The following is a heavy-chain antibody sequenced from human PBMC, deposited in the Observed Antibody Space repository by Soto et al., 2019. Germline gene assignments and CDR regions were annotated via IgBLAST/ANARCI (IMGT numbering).Heavy chain of an antibody. CDR3: ARGRYGDY. V-gene: IGHV1-18*01. CDR2: ISAHNGNT. CDR1: GYAFTTYG. Sequence: QVHLVQSGAEVKKPGASVKVTCKGSGYAFTTYGITWVRQAPGQGLEWMGWISAHNGNTNYAQKLQGRVTVTRDTSTSTAYMELRSLRSDDTAVYYRARGRYGDYWGQGVLVTVSS. J-gene: IGHJ4*02. D-gene: IGHD1-1*01.